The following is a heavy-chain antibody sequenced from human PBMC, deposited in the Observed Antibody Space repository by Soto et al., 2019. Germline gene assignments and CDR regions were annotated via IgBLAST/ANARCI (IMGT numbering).Heavy chain of an antibody. CDR2: INQDGSER. J-gene: IGHJ4*02. D-gene: IGHD4-17*01. Sequence: PGGSLRLSCAGSGLTFRNDWLSWVRQAPGKGLEWVANINQDGSERYYVDSVRGRFNISRDNVENSLYLQLNSLRPEDTAVYYCAVYGYGVSAAAYWGQGTLVTVSS. CDR1: GLTFRNDW. V-gene: IGHV3-7*03. CDR3: AVYGYGVSAAAY.